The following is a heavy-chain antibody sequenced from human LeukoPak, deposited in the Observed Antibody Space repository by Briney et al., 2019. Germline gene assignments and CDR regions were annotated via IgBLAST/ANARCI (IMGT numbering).Heavy chain of an antibody. CDR1: GLTFSGYS. D-gene: IGHD2-2*01. Sequence: GGSLRLSCAASGLTFSGYSVNWVRQAPGKGLEWVAFIRYDGSNKYYADSVKGRFTISRDNSKNTLYLQMNSLRAEDTAVYYCAKDGREDIVVVPAARDYYYYYYMDVWGKGTTVTVSS. CDR2: IRYDGSNK. CDR3: AKDGREDIVVVPAARDYYYYYYMDV. J-gene: IGHJ6*03. V-gene: IGHV3-30*02.